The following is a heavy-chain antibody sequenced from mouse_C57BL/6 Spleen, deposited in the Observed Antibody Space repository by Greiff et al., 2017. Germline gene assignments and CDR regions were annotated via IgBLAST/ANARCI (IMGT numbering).Heavy chain of an antibody. CDR1: GYSITSGYY. Sequence: EVQLVESGPGLVKPSQSLSLTCSVTGYSITSGYYWNWIRQFPGNKLEWMGYISYDGSNNYNPSLKNRISITRDTSKNQFFLKLNSVTTEDTATYYCARRDDGAMDYWGQGTSVTVSS. D-gene: IGHD2-14*01. CDR3: ARRDDGAMDY. V-gene: IGHV3-6*01. CDR2: ISYDGSN. J-gene: IGHJ4*01.